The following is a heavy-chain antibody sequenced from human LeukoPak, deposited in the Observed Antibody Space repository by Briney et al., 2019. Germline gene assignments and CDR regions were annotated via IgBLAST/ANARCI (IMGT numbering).Heavy chain of an antibody. V-gene: IGHV1-69*04. CDR3: ATYGIAVAGIDY. Sequence: GASVKVSCKASGGTFSSYAISWVRQAPGQGLEWMGRIIPILGIANYAQKFQGRVTMTEDTSTDTAYMELSSLRFEDTAVYYCATYGIAVAGIDYWGQGTLVTVSS. D-gene: IGHD6-19*01. CDR2: IIPILGIA. CDR1: GGTFSSYA. J-gene: IGHJ4*02.